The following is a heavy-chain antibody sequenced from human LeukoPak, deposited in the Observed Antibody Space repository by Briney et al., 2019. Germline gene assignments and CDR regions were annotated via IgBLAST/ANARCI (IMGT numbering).Heavy chain of an antibody. D-gene: IGHD3-10*01. Sequence: QPGRSLRLSCTASGFTFGDYAMSWVRQAPGKGLEWVGFIRSKAYGGTTEYAASVKGRFTISRDDSKSIAYLQMNSLKTEDTAVYYCTRGQPLYGSGSYYTSWFDPWGQGTLVTVSS. J-gene: IGHJ5*02. CDR1: GFTFGDYA. V-gene: IGHV3-49*04. CDR3: TRGQPLYGSGSYYTSWFDP. CDR2: IRSKAYGGTT.